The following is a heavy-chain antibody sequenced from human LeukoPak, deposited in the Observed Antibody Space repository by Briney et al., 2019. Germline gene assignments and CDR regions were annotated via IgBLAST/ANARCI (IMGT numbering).Heavy chain of an antibody. CDR2: IKQDGVET. CDR1: GFTFSTYW. CDR3: VRACDSARCSYYFDS. D-gene: IGHD2-2*01. Sequence: GRSLRLSCVASGFTFSTYWMSWVHQSPEKGLEWVANIKQDGVETYHVDSVKGRFTVSRDNAKSSLYLQMNSLRAGDTAVYYCVRACDSARCSYYFDSWGQGTLVTVSS. V-gene: IGHV3-7*03. J-gene: IGHJ4*02.